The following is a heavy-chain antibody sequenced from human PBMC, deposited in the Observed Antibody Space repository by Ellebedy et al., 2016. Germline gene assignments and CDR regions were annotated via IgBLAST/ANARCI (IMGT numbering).Heavy chain of an antibody. Sequence: GESLKISXKVSGYSFSNYWIAWVRQKPGKGLEWMGIIYPGDSDARYSPSLEGQVTFSADKSITTAYLQWSSLKASDTAMYYCARLGYCDGGHCGAFDYWGQGTLVTVSS. CDR3: ARLGYCDGGHCGAFDY. CDR1: GYSFSNYW. V-gene: IGHV5-51*01. CDR2: IYPGDSDA. J-gene: IGHJ4*02. D-gene: IGHD2-15*01.